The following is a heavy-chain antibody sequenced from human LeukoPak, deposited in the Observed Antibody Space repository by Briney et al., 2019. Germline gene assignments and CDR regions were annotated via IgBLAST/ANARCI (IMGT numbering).Heavy chain of an antibody. CDR1: GYTFTGYY. J-gene: IGHJ6*03. V-gene: IGHV1-2*02. D-gene: IGHD2-2*02. CDR2: INPNSGGT. CDR3: ASQDPNIVVVPAAIMGYYYYMDV. Sequence: ASVKVSCKASGYTFTGYYMHWVRQAPGQALEWMGWINPNSGGTNYAQKFQGRVTMTRDTSISTAYMELSRLRSDDTAVYYCASQDPNIVVVPAAIMGYYYYMDVWGKGTTVTVSS.